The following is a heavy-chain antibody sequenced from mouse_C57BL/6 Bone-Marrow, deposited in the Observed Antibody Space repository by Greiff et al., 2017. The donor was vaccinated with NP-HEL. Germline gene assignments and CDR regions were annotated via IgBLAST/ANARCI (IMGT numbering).Heavy chain of an antibody. CDR3: ARSYYGPVYAMDY. V-gene: IGHV1-7*01. Sequence: VQLQQSGAELAKPGASVKLSCKASGYTFTSYWMHWVKQRPGQGLEWIGYINPSSGYTKYNQKFKDKATLTADKSSSTAYMQLSSLTYEDSAVYYCARSYYGPVYAMDYWGQGTSVTVSS. CDR1: GYTFTSYW. D-gene: IGHD1-1*01. CDR2: INPSSGYT. J-gene: IGHJ4*01.